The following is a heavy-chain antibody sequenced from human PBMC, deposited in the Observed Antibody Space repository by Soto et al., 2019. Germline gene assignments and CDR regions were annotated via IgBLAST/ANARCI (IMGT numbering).Heavy chain of an antibody. D-gene: IGHD3-9*01. Sequence: EVQLVESGGGLVQPGGSLRRSCAASGFTFSSYSRNWVRQAPGKGLEWVSYISSSSSPIYYADSVKGRFTISRDNAKNSLYLQMNSLRAEDTAVYYCARVSYYDILTGYNYNWFDPWGQGTLVTVSS. V-gene: IGHV3-48*01. CDR1: GFTFSSYS. CDR3: ARVSYYDILTGYNYNWFDP. CDR2: ISSSSSPI. J-gene: IGHJ5*02.